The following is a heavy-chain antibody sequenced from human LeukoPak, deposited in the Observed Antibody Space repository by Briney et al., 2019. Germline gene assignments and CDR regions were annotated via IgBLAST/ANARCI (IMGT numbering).Heavy chain of an antibody. J-gene: IGHJ4*02. CDR2: LSFDATNI. Sequence: PGGSLRLSCAASGFTFGTYAMHWVRQAPGKGLEWVALLSFDATNIHYADSVKGRFIISRDNSKNTLYLEMNSLRPEDTAVYYCARDLPPLDYWGQGTLVTVSS. CDR3: ARDLPPLDY. CDR1: GFTFGTYA. V-gene: IGHV3-30*01.